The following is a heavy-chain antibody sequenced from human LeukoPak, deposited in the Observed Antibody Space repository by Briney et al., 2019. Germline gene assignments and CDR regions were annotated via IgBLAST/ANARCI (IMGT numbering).Heavy chain of an antibody. CDR3: ARTAAGPRGRDYYFDY. Sequence: SQTLSLTCAISGDSFSSNSAAWNWIRQSPSRGLERLGRTYYRSKLYNDHEVSVKSRITMNPDTSKNQFSLQLNSVTPEDTAVYYCARTAAGPRGRDYYFDYWAQGTLVSVSS. V-gene: IGHV6-1*01. CDR1: GDSFSSNSAA. CDR2: TYYRSKLYN. J-gene: IGHJ4*02. D-gene: IGHD6-13*01.